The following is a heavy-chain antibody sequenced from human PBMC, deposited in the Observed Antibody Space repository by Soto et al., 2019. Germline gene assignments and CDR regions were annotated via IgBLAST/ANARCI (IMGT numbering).Heavy chain of an antibody. Sequence: QITLKESGPTLVHPTQTLTLTCTFPGFSLTTSGGAVAWIRQPPGKALEWLALIFWDDDDRYSPSLRNRLTITKDASANQVVLTMTDMDPVDTGTYSCAHTGDWRYYFDFWGQGTLVTVSS. D-gene: IGHD3-16*02. V-gene: IGHV2-5*02. CDR3: AHTGDWRYYFDF. CDR1: GFSLTTSGGA. CDR2: IFWDDDD. J-gene: IGHJ4*02.